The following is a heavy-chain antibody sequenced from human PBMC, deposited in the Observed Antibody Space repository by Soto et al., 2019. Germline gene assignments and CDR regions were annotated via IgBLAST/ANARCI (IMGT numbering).Heavy chain of an antibody. CDR1: GITVSSSY. J-gene: IGHJ5*02. Sequence: EVQLVETGGGLIQPGGSLRLSCEVSGITVSSSYMSWVRQAPGKGLEWGAVIYGGGDTYYADSVKGRFTISRDNFNNTLYRQMSRLRVEDTARYFCVRERAAYWFDPWGQGTLVTVSS. V-gene: IGHV3-53*02. CDR3: VRERAAYWFDP. CDR2: IYGGGDT.